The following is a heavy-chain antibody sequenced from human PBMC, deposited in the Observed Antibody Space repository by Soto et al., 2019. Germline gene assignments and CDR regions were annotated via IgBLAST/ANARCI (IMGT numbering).Heavy chain of an antibody. CDR1: GFTFSSYD. Sequence: EVQLVESGGGLVQPGGSLRLSCAASGFTFSSYDMHWVRQATGKGLEWVSAIGTAGDTYYPGSVKGRFTISRENAKNSLYHQMNSLRAEDTAVYYCARGWGSSWMVNWFDPWGQGTLVTVSS. CDR2: IGTAGDT. D-gene: IGHD6-13*01. V-gene: IGHV3-13*01. J-gene: IGHJ5*02. CDR3: ARGWGSSWMVNWFDP.